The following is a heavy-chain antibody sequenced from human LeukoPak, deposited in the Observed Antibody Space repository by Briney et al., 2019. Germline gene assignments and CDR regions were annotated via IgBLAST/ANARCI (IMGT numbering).Heavy chain of an antibody. CDR3: ARGVDYYENSGTIDY. Sequence: GGSLRLSCAASGFTFSSYAMHWVRQPPGKGLEWVAIIWYDGSNKTYEDSVKGRFTISRDNSKNTLYLQMNSLRAEDTAVYYCARGVDYYENSGTIDYWGQGTLVTVSS. D-gene: IGHD3-22*01. V-gene: IGHV3-33*08. CDR1: GFTFSSYA. J-gene: IGHJ4*02. CDR2: IWYDGSNK.